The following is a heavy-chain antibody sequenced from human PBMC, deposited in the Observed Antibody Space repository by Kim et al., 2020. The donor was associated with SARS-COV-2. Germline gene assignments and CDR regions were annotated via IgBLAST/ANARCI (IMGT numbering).Heavy chain of an antibody. V-gene: IGHV4-39*01. CDR3: ARHSIVGATTIFDY. J-gene: IGHJ4*02. D-gene: IGHD1-26*01. Sequence: TPSLKSRVTISVDTSKNQFSLKLRSVTAADTAVYYCARHSIVGATTIFDYWGQGTLVTVSS.